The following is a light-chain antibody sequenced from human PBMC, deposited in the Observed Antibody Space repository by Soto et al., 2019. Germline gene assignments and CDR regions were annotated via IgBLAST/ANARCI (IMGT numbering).Light chain of an antibody. V-gene: IGLV2-14*03. CDR1: SSDVGGYNY. J-gene: IGLJ1*01. CDR2: DVS. CDR3: CSYTSSSTPWV. Sequence: QSVLTQPASVSGSPGQSITISCTGTSSDVGGYNYVSWYQQHPGKAPKLMIYDVSDRPSGVSNRFSASKSGNTASLTISGLQAEDEADYYCCSYTSSSTPWVFGTVTKVTDL.